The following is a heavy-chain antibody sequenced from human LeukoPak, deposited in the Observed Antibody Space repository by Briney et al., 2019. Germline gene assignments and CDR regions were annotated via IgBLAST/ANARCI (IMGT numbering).Heavy chain of an antibody. CDR1: GFTFSSYW. D-gene: IGHD3-22*01. J-gene: IGHJ4*02. CDR3: AKSNWGDYYDSSGYYYWGGDFDY. Sequence: GGSLRLSRAASGFTFSSYWMHWVRQAPGKGLEWVSAISGSGGSTYYADSVKGRFTISRDNSKNTLYLQMNSLRAEDTAVYYCAKSNWGDYYDSSGYYYWGGDFDYWGQGTLVTVSS. CDR2: ISGSGGST. V-gene: IGHV3-23*01.